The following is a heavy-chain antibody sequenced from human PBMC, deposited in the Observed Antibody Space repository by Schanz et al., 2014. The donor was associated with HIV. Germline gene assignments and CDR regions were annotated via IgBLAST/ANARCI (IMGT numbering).Heavy chain of an antibody. D-gene: IGHD3-16*01. Sequence: EVQLLESGGGLVQPGGSLRLSCKVSGLTFSNHAMTWVRQAPGKGLEWVPSISGGGHRIYYVDSVKGRFTVSRDNSKNTMHLQMTNLRVEDTAIYHCAKARRGKIRLGESTTYYGVDVWGQGTLVTVSS. CDR3: AKARRGKIRLGESTTYYGVDV. CDR2: ISGGGHRI. V-gene: IGHV3-23*01. CDR1: GLTFSNHA. J-gene: IGHJ5*02.